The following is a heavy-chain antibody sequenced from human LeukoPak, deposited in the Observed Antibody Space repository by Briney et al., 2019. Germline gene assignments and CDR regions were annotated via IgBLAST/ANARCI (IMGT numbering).Heavy chain of an antibody. CDR2: ISSSGSTI. Sequence: GSLRLSCAASGFTFSDYYMSWIRQAPGKGLEWVSYISSSGSTIYYADSVKGRFTVSRDNAKNSLNLQMNSLRVEDTAVYYCARDRDWNSGFDYWGQGTVVTVSS. D-gene: IGHD1-7*01. CDR1: GFTFSDYY. J-gene: IGHJ4*02. V-gene: IGHV3-11*04. CDR3: ARDRDWNSGFDY.